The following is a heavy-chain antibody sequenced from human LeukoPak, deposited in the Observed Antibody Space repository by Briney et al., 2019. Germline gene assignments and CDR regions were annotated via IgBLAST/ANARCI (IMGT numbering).Heavy chain of an antibody. CDR2: IYSGGST. J-gene: IGHJ4*02. CDR3: ATPLDYYDSSNYHQGGD. CDR1: GFTVSSNY. V-gene: IGHV3-53*01. D-gene: IGHD3-22*01. Sequence: PGGSLRLSCAASGFTVSSNYMSWVRQAPGKGLEWVSVIYSGGSTYYADSVKGRFTISRDNSKNTLYLQMNSLRAEDTAVYYCATPLDYYDSSNYHQGGDWGQGTPVTVSS.